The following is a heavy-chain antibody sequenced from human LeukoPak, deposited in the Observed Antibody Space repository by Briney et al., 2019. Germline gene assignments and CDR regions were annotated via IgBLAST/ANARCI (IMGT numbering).Heavy chain of an antibody. CDR1: GASISSYY. Sequence: SETRSLTCTVSGASISSYYWSWIRQPPRKGLEWIGYIHYSGGTNHNPSLKRRVTISVDTSKNQFSLKLSSVTAADTAVYYCARVTDSRGYYYSDDAFDIWGQGTMVTVSS. CDR2: IHYSGGT. V-gene: IGHV4-59*01. D-gene: IGHD3-22*01. CDR3: ARVTDSRGYYYSDDAFDI. J-gene: IGHJ3*02.